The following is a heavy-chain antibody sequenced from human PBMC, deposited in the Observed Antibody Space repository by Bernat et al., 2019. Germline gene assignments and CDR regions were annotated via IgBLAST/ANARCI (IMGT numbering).Heavy chain of an antibody. CDR3: ARDRFSAVAGNKRSFDY. V-gene: IGHV6-1*01. Sequence: QVQLQQSGPGLVKPSQTLSLTCAISGDSVSSNSAAWNWIRQSPSRGLEWLRRTYYRSKWYNDYAVSVKSRITINPDTTKNKFSLQLNSVTPEDTAVYYCARDRFSAVAGNKRSFDYWGQGTLVTVSS. CDR1: GDSVSSNSAA. J-gene: IGHJ4*02. D-gene: IGHD6-19*01. CDR2: TYYRSKWYN.